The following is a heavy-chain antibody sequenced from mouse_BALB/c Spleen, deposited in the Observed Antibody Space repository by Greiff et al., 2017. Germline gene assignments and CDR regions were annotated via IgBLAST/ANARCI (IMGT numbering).Heavy chain of an antibody. CDR3: ARDRDSSGYLDY. CDR1: GFTFSDYY. J-gene: IGHJ2*01. V-gene: IGHV5-4*02. Sequence: DVHLVESGGGLVKPGGSLKLSCAASGFTFSDYYMYWVRQTPEKRLEWVATISDGGSYTYYPDSVKGRFTISRDNAKNNLYLQMSSLKSEDTAMYYCARDRDSSGYLDYWGQGTTLTVSS. CDR2: ISDGGSYT. D-gene: IGHD3-2*01.